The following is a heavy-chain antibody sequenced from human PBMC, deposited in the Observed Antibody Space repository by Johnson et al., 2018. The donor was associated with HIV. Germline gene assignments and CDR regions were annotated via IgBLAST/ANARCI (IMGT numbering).Heavy chain of an antibody. Sequence: HVQLVESGGGVVQPGRSLRLSCEASGFTFSNYAMHWVRQAPGKGLEWVAVIWYNGSKKWYADSVKGRFTISRDNSKNTLYLQMNSLRAEDTAVYYCARDPAAAALRAFDIWGQGTMVTVSS. CDR1: GFTFSNYA. V-gene: IGHV3-33*01. J-gene: IGHJ3*02. CDR3: ARDPAAAALRAFDI. D-gene: IGHD6-13*01. CDR2: IWYNGSKK.